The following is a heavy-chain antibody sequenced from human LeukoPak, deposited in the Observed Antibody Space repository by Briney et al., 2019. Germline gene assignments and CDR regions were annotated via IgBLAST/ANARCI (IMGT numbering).Heavy chain of an antibody. V-gene: IGHV1-69*04. CDR2: IIPILGIA. Sequence: ASLKISCKASAGTFSSYAISWVRQAPGQGLEWMGRIIPILGIANYAQKSQSRVTITADKSTSTSYMELSSLRSEDTAVYYCARDFGDYYGSGSYYFRYYYYGMDVWGQETTVTVSS. CDR3: ARDFGDYYGSGSYYFRYYYYGMDV. D-gene: IGHD3-10*01. J-gene: IGHJ6*02. CDR1: AGTFSSYA.